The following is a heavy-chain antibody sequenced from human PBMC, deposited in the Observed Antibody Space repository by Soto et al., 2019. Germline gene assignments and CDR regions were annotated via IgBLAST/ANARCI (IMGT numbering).Heavy chain of an antibody. D-gene: IGHD6-13*01. Sequence: LSLTCTVSGGSISSSSYYWGWIRQPPGKGLEWIGTIYYSGSTNYNPSLKSRVTISVDTSKNQFSLKLSSVTAADTDVYYCARRYSSAFDIWGQGTMVTVSS. V-gene: IGHV4-39*07. J-gene: IGHJ3*02. CDR3: ARRYSSAFDI. CDR2: IYYSGST. CDR1: GGSISSSSYY.